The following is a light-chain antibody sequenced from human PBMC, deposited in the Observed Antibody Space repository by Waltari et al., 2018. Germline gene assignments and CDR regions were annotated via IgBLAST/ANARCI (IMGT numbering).Light chain of an antibody. CDR1: HDINNN. CDR2: DAS. J-gene: IGKJ4*01. Sequence: DIQMTQAPASPAASVGDRVTSTCQASHDINNNLNWFQQKPGQPPHVLIFDASNLRTGVPLRFSGSVSGTHFTFTISSLQPEDVATYYCPQYRNVPLTFGGGTKVEIK. CDR3: PQYRNVPLT. V-gene: IGKV1-33*01.